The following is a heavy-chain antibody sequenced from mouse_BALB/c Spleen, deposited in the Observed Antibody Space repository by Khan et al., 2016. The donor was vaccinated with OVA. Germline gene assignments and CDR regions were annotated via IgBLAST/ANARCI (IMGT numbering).Heavy chain of an antibody. Sequence: QVQLKQSGAELVKPGASVKISCKASGYTFTSYYMYWVKQRPGQGLEWIGGINPSDGGIIFNEKFKSKATLTVDKSSSTAYMEISSLTSEDSAVYYCARSGFGTPLAYWGQGTLVTVST. CDR1: GYTFTSYY. J-gene: IGHJ3*01. V-gene: IGHV1S81*02. D-gene: IGHD1-1*02. CDR2: INPSDGGI. CDR3: ARSGFGTPLAY.